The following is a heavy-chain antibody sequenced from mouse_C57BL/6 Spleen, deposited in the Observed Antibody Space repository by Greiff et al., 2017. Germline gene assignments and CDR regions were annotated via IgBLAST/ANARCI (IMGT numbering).Heavy chain of an antibody. CDR2: ILPGSGST. CDR3: ARFCGIKFAY. D-gene: IGHD1-1*01. V-gene: IGHV1-9*01. J-gene: IGHJ3*01. CDR1: GYTFTGYW. Sequence: QVQLQQSGAELMKPGASVKLSCKATGYTFTGYWIEWVKQRPGHGLEWIGEILPGSGSTNYNGKFKGKATFTADTSSNTAYMQRSSLTTEDSAIYYCARFCGIKFAYWGQGALVTVST.